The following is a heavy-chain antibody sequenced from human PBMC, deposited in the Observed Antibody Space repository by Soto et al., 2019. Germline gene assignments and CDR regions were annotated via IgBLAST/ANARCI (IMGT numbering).Heavy chain of an antibody. Sequence: GGSLRLSCAASGFTFTTYAMCWVRQSPGKGLEWVSSISVSGDRTFYADSVRGRFTISRDNRRNTLHLQMNSLRAEDTAIYYCVKDGDSISSNKPLDYWGQGTLVTVSS. CDR2: ISVSGDRT. CDR3: VKDGDSISSNKPLDY. J-gene: IGHJ4*02. CDR1: GFTFTTYA. V-gene: IGHV3-23*01. D-gene: IGHD2-2*01.